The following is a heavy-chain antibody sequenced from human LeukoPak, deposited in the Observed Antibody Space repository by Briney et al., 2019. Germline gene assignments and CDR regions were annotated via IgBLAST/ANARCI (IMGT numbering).Heavy chain of an antibody. Sequence: GGSLRLSCSPSGFISNSYAMHWVRQAPGKGLEYVSSISSNGGSTYYADSVNDRFTISRDNSKNTLYLQMSSLRAEDTAVYYCVKTTRTGYTSSWYDYWGQGTLVTVSS. CDR1: GFISNSYA. D-gene: IGHD6-13*01. CDR3: VKTTRTGYTSSWYDY. CDR2: ISSNGGST. J-gene: IGHJ4*02. V-gene: IGHV3-64D*06.